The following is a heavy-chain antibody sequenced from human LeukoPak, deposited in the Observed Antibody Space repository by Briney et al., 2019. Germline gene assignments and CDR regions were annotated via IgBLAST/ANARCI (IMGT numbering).Heavy chain of an antibody. V-gene: IGHV4-59*12. Sequence: SETLSLTCTVSGGSISSYFWSWIRQPPGKGLEWIAYIYYSGSNNYNPSLKSRVTISLDTPKKQFSLKLSSVTAADTAVYYCASVRGYSSGWYASGFDPWGQGTLVTVSS. J-gene: IGHJ5*02. D-gene: IGHD6-19*01. CDR1: GGSISSYF. CDR3: ASVRGYSSGWYASGFDP. CDR2: IYYSGSN.